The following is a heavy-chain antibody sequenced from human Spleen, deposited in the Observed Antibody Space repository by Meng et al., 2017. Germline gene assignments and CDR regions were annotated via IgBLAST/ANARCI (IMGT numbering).Heavy chain of an antibody. V-gene: IGHV4-39*07. CDR3: AAEPFVAGTDWFDP. J-gene: IGHJ5*02. CDR2: IYYSGST. CDR1: GGSISSSSYY. Sequence: QGQWQASGPGLVKPSETLSLTCTVSGGSISSSSYYWGWIRQPPGKGLEWIGSIYYSGSTYYNPSLKSRVTISVDTSKNQFSLKLSSVTAADTAVYYCAAEPFVAGTDWFDPWGQGTLVTVSS. D-gene: IGHD6-13*01.